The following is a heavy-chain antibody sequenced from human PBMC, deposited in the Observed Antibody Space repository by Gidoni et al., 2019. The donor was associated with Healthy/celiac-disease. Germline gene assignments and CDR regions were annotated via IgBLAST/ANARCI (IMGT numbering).Heavy chain of an antibody. D-gene: IGHD3-22*01. V-gene: IGHV4-39*01. J-gene: IGHJ5*02. Sequence: QLQLQESGPGLVKPSETLSLTCTVSGGSISSSSYYWGWIRQPPGKGLEWIGSIYYSGSTYYNPSLKSRVTISVDTSKNQFSLKLSSVTAADTAVYYCARHAALTMIVLINWFDPWGQGTLVTVSS. CDR3: ARHAALTMIVLINWFDP. CDR2: IYYSGST. CDR1: GGSISSSSYY.